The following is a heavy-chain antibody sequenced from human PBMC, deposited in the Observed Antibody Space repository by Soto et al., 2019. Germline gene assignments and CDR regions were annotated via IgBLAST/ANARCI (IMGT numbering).Heavy chain of an antibody. CDR1: GFTFSDYY. CDR2: ISNSGTSI. J-gene: IGHJ5*02. CDR3: ARGAEMSTLTKWFDP. Sequence: PGGSLRLSCAASGFTFSDYYMSWIRLAPEKGLEWVSYISNSGTSIYYADSVEGRFTISRDNAKNSLFLQMNSLRAEDTAVYYCARGAEMSTLTKWFDPWGQGALVTVSS. D-gene: IGHD1-1*01. V-gene: IGHV3-11*01.